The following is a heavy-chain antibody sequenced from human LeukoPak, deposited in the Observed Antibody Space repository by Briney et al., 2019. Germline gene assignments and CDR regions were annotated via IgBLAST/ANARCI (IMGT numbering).Heavy chain of an antibody. CDR1: GFTFSDYG. CDR2: ISYDGSNK. D-gene: IGHD3-16*01. J-gene: IGHJ4*02. CDR3: AKERYDYVYFDY. V-gene: IGHV3-30*18. Sequence: PGRSLRLSCAASGFTFSDYGMHWGRQAPGKGLEWVALISYDGSNKYFADSVKGRFTISRDNSNNTLYLQVNSLRAEDTAVYYCAKERYDYVYFDYWGQGTLVTVFS.